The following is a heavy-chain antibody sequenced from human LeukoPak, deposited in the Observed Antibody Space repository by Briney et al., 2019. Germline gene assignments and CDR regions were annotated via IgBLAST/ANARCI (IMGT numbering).Heavy chain of an antibody. V-gene: IGHV3-30*04. D-gene: IGHD4-11*01. CDR3: ARGGGTVTTESYPY. J-gene: IGHJ4*02. Sequence: PGGSLRLSCAASGFTFSSYAMHCVRQAPGKGLEWVAVISYDGSNKYYADSVKGRFTISRDNSKNTLYLQMNSLRAEDTAVYYCARGGGTVTTESYPYWGQGTLVTVSS. CDR2: ISYDGSNK. CDR1: GFTFSSYA.